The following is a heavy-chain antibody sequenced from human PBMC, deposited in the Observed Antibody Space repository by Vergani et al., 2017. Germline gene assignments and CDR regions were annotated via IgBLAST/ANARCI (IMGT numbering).Heavy chain of an antibody. CDR1: GFSLTTRGVA. J-gene: IGHJ4*02. V-gene: IGHV2-5*02. CDR2: VFWDDDK. CDR3: TRRPDCGVGHCYDDY. D-gene: IGHD2-15*01. Sequence: QITLKESGPTLVKPTQTLTLTCTFSGFSLTTRGVAVGWIRQPPGKALEWLAIVFWDDDKRYSPSLRNRVTITRDTSRTQVILTMTNIDPVDTATYYCTRRPDCGVGHCYDDYWGQGTLVTVSS.